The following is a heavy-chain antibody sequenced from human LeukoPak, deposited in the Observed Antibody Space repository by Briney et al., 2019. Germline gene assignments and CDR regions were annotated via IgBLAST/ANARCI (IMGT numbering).Heavy chain of an antibody. D-gene: IGHD4-17*01. Sequence: AASVKVSCKASGYTFTGYYIYWVRQAPGQGLEWMGWINPNSGGTNYAQKFQGRVTMTRDTSISTAYMELSRLRSDDTAVYYCARDLRSYGVNSFDYWGQGTLVTASS. CDR1: GYTFTGYY. V-gene: IGHV1-2*02. J-gene: IGHJ4*02. CDR2: INPNSGGT. CDR3: ARDLRSYGVNSFDY.